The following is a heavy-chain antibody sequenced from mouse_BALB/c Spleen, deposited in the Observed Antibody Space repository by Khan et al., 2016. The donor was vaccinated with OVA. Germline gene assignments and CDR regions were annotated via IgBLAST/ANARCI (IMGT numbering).Heavy chain of an antibody. D-gene: IGHD1-1*01. J-gene: IGHJ2*01. CDR3: ARIKKIVATYFDY. V-gene: IGHV1S81*02. Sequence: VQLQQSGAELVKAGASVKMSCKASGYTFTSYWMHWVKQRLGQGLEWFAETNPTNGRTYYNEKFKSKATLTVEKSSSTAYMLLSGPTFEDTAVYYWARIKKIVATYFDYWGQGTTLTVSS. CDR2: TNPTNGRT. CDR1: GYTFTSYW.